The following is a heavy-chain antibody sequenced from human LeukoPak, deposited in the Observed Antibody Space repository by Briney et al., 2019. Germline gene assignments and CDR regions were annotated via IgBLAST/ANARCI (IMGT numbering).Heavy chain of an antibody. CDR3: ARVGTSGYLYYFDY. J-gene: IGHJ4*02. V-gene: IGHV3-30-3*01. CDR2: ISYDGSNK. CDR1: GFTFSSYA. Sequence: PGEPLRLSCAASGFTFSSYAMHWVRQAPGKGLEWVAVISYDGSNKYCADSVKGRFTISRDNSKNTLYLQMNSLRAEDTAVYYCARVGTSGYLYYFDYWGQGTLVTVSS. D-gene: IGHD3-22*01.